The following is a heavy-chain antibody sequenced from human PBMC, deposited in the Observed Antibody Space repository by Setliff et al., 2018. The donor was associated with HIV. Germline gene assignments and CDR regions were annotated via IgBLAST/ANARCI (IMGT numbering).Heavy chain of an antibody. CDR3: ARHSGVASPNWFDP. CDR2: IYSRWST. D-gene: IGHD3-10*01. CDR1: GGSISSYY. V-gene: IGHV4-4*09. Sequence: SETLSLTCTVSGGSISSYYWSWIRQPPGRGLEWIGYIYSRWSTNFNPPLQSRVTISVDTSKNQFSLKLSSVTAADTAVYYCARHSGVASPNWFDPWGQGTLVTVSS. J-gene: IGHJ5*02.